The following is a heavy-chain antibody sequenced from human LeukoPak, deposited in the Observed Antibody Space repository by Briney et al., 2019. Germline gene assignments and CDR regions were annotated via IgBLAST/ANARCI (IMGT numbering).Heavy chain of an antibody. Sequence: ASVKVSCKASGYTFISYDINWVRQAAGQGLEWMGWMNPNRGNTGYAQKFQGRVTMTRNTSISTAYMELSGLRSDDTVVYYCARGGERANFYGLGSSPNWFDPWGQGTLVTVSS. CDR1: GYTFISYD. D-gene: IGHD3-10*01. V-gene: IGHV1-8*02. J-gene: IGHJ5*02. CDR3: ARGGERANFYGLGSSPNWFDP. CDR2: MNPNRGNT.